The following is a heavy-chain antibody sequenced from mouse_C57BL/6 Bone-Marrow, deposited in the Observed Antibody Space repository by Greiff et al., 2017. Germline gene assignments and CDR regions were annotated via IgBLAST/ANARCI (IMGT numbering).Heavy chain of an antibody. CDR1: GYTFTNYW. D-gene: IGHD4-1*01. Sequence: QVQLKQSGAELVRPGTSVKMSCKASGYTFTNYWIGWAKQRPGHGLEWIGDIYPGGGYTNYNEKFKGKATLTADKSSSTAYMQFSSLTSEDSAIYYCARSAGTWYFDYWGQGTTLTVSS. CDR3: ARSAGTWYFDY. V-gene: IGHV1-63*01. J-gene: IGHJ2*01. CDR2: IYPGGGYT.